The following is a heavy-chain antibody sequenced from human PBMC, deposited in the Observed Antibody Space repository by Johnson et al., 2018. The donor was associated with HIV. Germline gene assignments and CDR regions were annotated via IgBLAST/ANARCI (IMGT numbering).Heavy chain of an antibody. V-gene: IGHV3-23*04. Sequence: VQLVESGGGVIRPGGSLRLSCAASGFTFSSYAMSWVRQAPGKGLEWVSAISGSGGSPYSAASVKGLFTISRDNSKNTLYLQMNSLRAEDTAVYYCAKVDDYGDWGGAFDIWGQGTMVTVSS. CDR2: ISGSGGSP. J-gene: IGHJ3*02. D-gene: IGHD4-17*01. CDR3: AKVDDYGDWGGAFDI. CDR1: GFTFSSYA.